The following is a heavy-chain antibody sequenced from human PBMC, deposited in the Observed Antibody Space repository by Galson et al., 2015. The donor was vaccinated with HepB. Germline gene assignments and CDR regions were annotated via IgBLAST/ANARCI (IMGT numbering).Heavy chain of an antibody. CDR1: GFTASSNY. J-gene: IGHJ5*02. D-gene: IGHD3-10*01. CDR3: ARRRGSGSYYWFDP. CDR2: IYSGGST. Sequence: SLRLSCAASGFTASSNYMSWVRQAPGKGLEWVSVIYSGGSTYYADSVKGRFTISRDNSKNTLYLQMNSLRAEDTAVYYCARRRGSGSYYWFDPWGQGTLVTVPS. V-gene: IGHV3-53*01.